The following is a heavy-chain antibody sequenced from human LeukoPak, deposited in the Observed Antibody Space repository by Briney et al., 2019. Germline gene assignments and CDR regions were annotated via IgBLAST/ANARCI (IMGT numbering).Heavy chain of an antibody. D-gene: IGHD6-6*01. V-gene: IGHV1-69*04. CDR2: IIPILGIA. J-gene: IGHJ4*02. CDR3: ARKSQLGPIDY. Sequence: SVKVSCKASGGTFSSYAIGWVRQAPGQGLEWMGRIIPILGIANYAQKFQGRVTITADKSTSTAYMELSSLRSEDTAVYYCARKSQLGPIDYWGQGTLVTVSS. CDR1: GGTFSSYA.